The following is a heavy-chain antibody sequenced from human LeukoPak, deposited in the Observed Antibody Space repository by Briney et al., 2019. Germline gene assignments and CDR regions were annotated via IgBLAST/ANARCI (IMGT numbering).Heavy chain of an antibody. CDR1: GGSISSSSYY. J-gene: IGHJ4*02. CDR3: ARQLVHYDFWSGYSIGHFDY. D-gene: IGHD3-3*01. Sequence: SETLSLTCTVSGGSISSSSYYWGWIRQPPGKGLEWIGSIYYSGSTYYNPSLKSRVTISVDTSENQFSLKLSSVTAADTAVYYCARQLVHYDFWSGYSIGHFDYWGQGTLVTVSS. V-gene: IGHV4-39*01. CDR2: IYYSGST.